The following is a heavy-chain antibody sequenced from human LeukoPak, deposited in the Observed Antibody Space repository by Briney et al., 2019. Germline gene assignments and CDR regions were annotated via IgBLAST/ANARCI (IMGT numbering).Heavy chain of an antibody. Sequence: ASVKVSCKASGYTVAAYYIHWVRPAPGQGLEGMGWINPNTASPYYSQKFQGTVTMTWDSSVNTAYMELTRVTSDDTATYYCARHRNSQTAGAGDYWGQGTLVTVSS. CDR1: GYTVAAYY. J-gene: IGHJ4*02. CDR3: ARHRNSQTAGAGDY. V-gene: IGHV1-2*02. CDR2: INPNTASP. D-gene: IGHD1-26*01.